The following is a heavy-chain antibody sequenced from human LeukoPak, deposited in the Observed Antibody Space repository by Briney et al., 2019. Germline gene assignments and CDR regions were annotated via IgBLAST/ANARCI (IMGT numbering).Heavy chain of an antibody. CDR1: GFTFSSYW. CDR3: ARASDGSGYYY. CDR2: ISSSGSTI. V-gene: IGHV3-48*04. D-gene: IGHD3-22*01. Sequence: GGSLRLSCAASGFTFSSYWMSWVRQAPGKGLEWVSYISSSGSTIYYADSVKGRFTISRDNAKNSLYLQMNSLRAEDTAVYYCARASDGSGYYYWGQGTLVTVSS. J-gene: IGHJ4*02.